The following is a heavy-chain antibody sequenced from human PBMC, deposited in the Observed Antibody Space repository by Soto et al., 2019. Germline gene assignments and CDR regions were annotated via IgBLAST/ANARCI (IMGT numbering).Heavy chain of an antibody. V-gene: IGHV3-23*01. CDR1: GFTFSSYA. Sequence: LRLSCAASGFTFSSYAMSWVRQAPGKGLEWVSAISGSGGSTYYADSVKGRFTISRDNSKNTLYLQMNSLRAEDTAVYYCAKNSVAVVTAIAYWGQGTLVTVSS. D-gene: IGHD2-21*02. J-gene: IGHJ4*02. CDR2: ISGSGGST. CDR3: AKNSVAVVTAIAY.